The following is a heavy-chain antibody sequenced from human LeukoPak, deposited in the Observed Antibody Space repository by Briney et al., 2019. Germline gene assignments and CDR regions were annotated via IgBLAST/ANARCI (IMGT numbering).Heavy chain of an antibody. CDR2: INHSGST. J-gene: IGHJ4*02. V-gene: IGHV4-34*01. Sequence: SETPSLTRAVYGGSFSGYYWTWIRQPPGKGLEWIGEINHSGSTNYNPSLKSRVTISVDTSKNQFSLKLSSVTAADTAVYYCAGTGIAAADAFDYWGLGTLVTVSS. CDR1: GGSFSGYY. D-gene: IGHD6-25*01. CDR3: AGTGIAAADAFDY.